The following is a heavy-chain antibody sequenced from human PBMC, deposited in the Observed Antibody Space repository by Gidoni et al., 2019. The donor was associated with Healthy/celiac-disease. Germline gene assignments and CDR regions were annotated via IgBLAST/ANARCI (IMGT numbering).Heavy chain of an antibody. Sequence: QVQLVESGGGVVQTGRSLRLSCAASGFTLSSYGMHWVRQAPVKGLEGVAGISYDGSNKYYADSVKGRFTISRDKSKNTLYLQMNSLRAEDTAVYYCAKGGDSSWYYFDYWGQGTLVTVSS. CDR2: ISYDGSNK. CDR3: AKGGDSSWYYFDY. J-gene: IGHJ4*02. D-gene: IGHD6-13*01. CDR1: GFTLSSYG. V-gene: IGHV3-30*18.